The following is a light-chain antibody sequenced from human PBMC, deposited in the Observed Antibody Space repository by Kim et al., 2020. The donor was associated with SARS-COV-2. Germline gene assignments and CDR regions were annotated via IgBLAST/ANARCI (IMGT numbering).Light chain of an antibody. Sequence: ELTQPPSASGTPGQRVTISCSGSISNIGTNTVNWYQQLPGTAPKLLIYSNNQRPSGVPDRFSGSKSGTSVSLAISGLQSDDEADYYCAAWDDSRTVLFGGGTKLTVL. CDR1: ISNIGTNT. J-gene: IGLJ2*01. V-gene: IGLV1-44*01. CDR2: SNN. CDR3: AAWDDSRTVL.